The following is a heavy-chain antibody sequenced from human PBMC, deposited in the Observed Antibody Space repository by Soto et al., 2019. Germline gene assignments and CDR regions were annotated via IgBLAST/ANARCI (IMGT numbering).Heavy chain of an antibody. J-gene: IGHJ6*02. D-gene: IGHD3-3*01. V-gene: IGHV3-48*03. CDR3: ARDCATSGGGFWSGYYRGDYYYYGMDV. Sequence: GGSVRLSCAASGFTFSSYEMHWVRQAPGKGLEWVSYISSSGSTIYYADSVKGRFTISRDNAKNSLYLQMNSLRAEDTAVYYCARDCATSGGGFWSGYYRGDYYYYGMDVWGQGTTVTVS. CDR1: GFTFSSYE. CDR2: ISSSGSTI.